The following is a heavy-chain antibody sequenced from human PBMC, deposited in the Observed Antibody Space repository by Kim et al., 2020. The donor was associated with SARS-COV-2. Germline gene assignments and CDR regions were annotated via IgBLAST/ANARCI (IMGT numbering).Heavy chain of an antibody. D-gene: IGHD3-22*01. CDR2: IIPSLDTA. Sequence: SLKVSCKASGSSFSDYAITWVRQAPGLGLEWMGGIIPSLDTANYAQKFRGRVTISADESTSTAYMELSSLRTEDTAVYYCARTVRGTLYYYDSSGYPRLYYFDYWGQGTLVTVSS. CDR3: ARTVRGTLYYYDSSGYPRLYYFDY. J-gene: IGHJ4*02. V-gene: IGHV1-69*13. CDR1: GSSFSDYA.